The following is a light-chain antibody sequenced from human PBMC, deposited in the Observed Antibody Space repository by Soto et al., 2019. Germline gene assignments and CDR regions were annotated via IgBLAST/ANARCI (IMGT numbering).Light chain of an antibody. Sequence: DFQMTQSPSTLSASVGDRVTITCRASQNIRSRLAWFQQKPGKAPKLLIYDASSLESGVPSRFSGSGSGTEFTLTISSLQPDDFATYYCQQYNSQWTFGQGTKVDIK. CDR3: QQYNSQWT. CDR1: QNIRSR. J-gene: IGKJ1*01. CDR2: DAS. V-gene: IGKV1-5*01.